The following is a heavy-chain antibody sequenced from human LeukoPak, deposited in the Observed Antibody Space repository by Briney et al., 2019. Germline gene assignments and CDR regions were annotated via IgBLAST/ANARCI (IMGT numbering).Heavy chain of an antibody. D-gene: IGHD3-3*01. J-gene: IGHJ5*02. Sequence: SETLSLTCTVPGGTISSYYWSWIRQPPGKGLEWIGYIYYSGSTNYNPSLKSRVTISVDTSKNQFSLKLSSVTAADTAVYYCARAPHWYDFTFDPWGQGTLVTVSS. CDR1: GGTISSYY. V-gene: IGHV4-59*01. CDR2: IYYSGST. CDR3: ARAPHWYDFTFDP.